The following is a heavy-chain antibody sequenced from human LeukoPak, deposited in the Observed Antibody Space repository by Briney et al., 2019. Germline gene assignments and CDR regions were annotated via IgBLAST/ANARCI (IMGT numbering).Heavy chain of an antibody. CDR3: ARGPYSYDSSGAFDI. J-gene: IGHJ3*02. D-gene: IGHD3-22*01. V-gene: IGHV4-39*07. CDR2: IYSSGST. Sequence: PSETLSLTCAVSGASISGSNYYWGWIRQPPGKGLEWIGNIYSSGSTYYNASLQSRVTISVDTSKNQFSLKLSSVTAADTAVYFCARGPYSYDSSGAFDIWGQGTMVTVSS. CDR1: GASISGSNYY.